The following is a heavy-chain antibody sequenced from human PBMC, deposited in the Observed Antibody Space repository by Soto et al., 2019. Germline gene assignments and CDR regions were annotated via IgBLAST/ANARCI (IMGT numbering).Heavy chain of an antibody. Sequence: EVQLMESGGALVQPGGSLRLSCVASGFSFSSHSVTWVRQAPGKGPEWVSTISGSGGHIYYVDSVKGRFTISRDNSKNTLYLQMNSLGAEDTALYYCARDLGGEATIRFWGQGTLVTVSS. CDR3: ARDLGGEATIRF. CDR1: GFSFSSHS. CDR2: ISGSGGHI. D-gene: IGHD3-16*01. V-gene: IGHV3-23*01. J-gene: IGHJ4*02.